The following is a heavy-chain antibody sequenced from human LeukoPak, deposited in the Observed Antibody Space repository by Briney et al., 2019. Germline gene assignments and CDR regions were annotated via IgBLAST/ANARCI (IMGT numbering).Heavy chain of an antibody. Sequence: SVNVSCKASGGTFSSYAISWVRQAPGQGLEWMGRIIPILGIANYAQKFQGRVTITADKSTSTAYVELSSLRSEDTAVYYCARDPDYDFWSGYTIYYYYGMDVWGQGTTVTVSS. CDR1: GGTFSSYA. J-gene: IGHJ6*02. D-gene: IGHD3-3*01. CDR3: ARDPDYDFWSGYTIYYYYGMDV. V-gene: IGHV1-69*04. CDR2: IIPILGIA.